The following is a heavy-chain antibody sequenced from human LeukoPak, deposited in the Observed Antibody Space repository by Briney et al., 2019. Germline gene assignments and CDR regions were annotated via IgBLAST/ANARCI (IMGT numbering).Heavy chain of an antibody. Sequence: SETLSLTCTVSGGSISSYYWSWIRQPPGKGLEWIGYIYYSGSTNCNPSLKSRVTISVDTSKNQFSLKLSSVTAADTAVYYCAKSRGSGNYFESWGQGTLVTVSS. D-gene: IGHD3-10*01. J-gene: IGHJ4*02. CDR1: GGSISSYY. CDR3: AKSRGSGNYFES. V-gene: IGHV4-59*01. CDR2: IYYSGST.